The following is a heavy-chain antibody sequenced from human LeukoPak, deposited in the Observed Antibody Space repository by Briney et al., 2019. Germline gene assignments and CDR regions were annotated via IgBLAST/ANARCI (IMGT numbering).Heavy chain of an antibody. CDR2: INPSGGST. V-gene: IGHV1-46*01. CDR1: GYTFTSYY. J-gene: IGHJ6*02. CDR3: ARDLPYYDFWSGYSASYYYYGMDV. Sequence: ASVKVSCKASGYTFTSYYKHWVRQAPGQGLEWMGIINPSGGSTSYAQKFQGRVTMTRDTSTSTVYMELSSLRSEDTAVYYCARDLPYYDFWSGYSASYYYYGMDVWGQGTTVTVSS. D-gene: IGHD3-3*01.